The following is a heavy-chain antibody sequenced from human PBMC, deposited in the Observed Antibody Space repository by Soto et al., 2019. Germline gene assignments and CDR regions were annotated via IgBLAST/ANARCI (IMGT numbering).Heavy chain of an antibody. D-gene: IGHD3-22*01. V-gene: IGHV4-39*01. CDR2: IYYSGST. Sequence: SETLSLTWPVSGGSIRSSSYYWVWLIEPPGKGLEWLGSIYYSGSTYYNPSLKSRVTISVDTSKNQFSLKLSSVTAADTAVYYCARQNQLYYYDSSGYYYVSYFDYWGQGTLVTVSS. J-gene: IGHJ4*02. CDR1: GGSIRSSSYY. CDR3: ARQNQLYYYDSSGYYYVSYFDY.